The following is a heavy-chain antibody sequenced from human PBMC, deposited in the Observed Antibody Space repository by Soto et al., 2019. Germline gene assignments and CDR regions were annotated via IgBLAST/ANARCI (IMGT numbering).Heavy chain of an antibody. D-gene: IGHD6-13*01. Sequence: GASVKVSCKASGYTFTSYGISWVRQAPGQGLEWMGWISAYNGNTNYAQKLQGRVTMTTDTSTSTAYMELRSLRSDDTAVYYCARDPASSWYGFIPWFDPWGQGTLVTVSS. J-gene: IGHJ5*02. V-gene: IGHV1-18*01. CDR2: ISAYNGNT. CDR1: GYTFTSYG. CDR3: ARDPASSWYGFIPWFDP.